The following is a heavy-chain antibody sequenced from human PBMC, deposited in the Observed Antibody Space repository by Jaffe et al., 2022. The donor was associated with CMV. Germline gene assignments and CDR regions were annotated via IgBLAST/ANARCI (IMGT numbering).Heavy chain of an antibody. Sequence: QVQLQQWGAGLLKPSETLSLTCAVYGGSFSGYYWSWIRQPPGKGLEWIGEINHSGSTNYNPSLKSRVTISVDTSKNQFSLKLSSVTAADTAVYYCASALGTGASVPDCGGDCYTYRAEYFQHWGQGTLVTVSS. CDR2: INHSGST. V-gene: IGHV4-34*01. CDR1: GGSFSGYY. CDR3: ASALGTGASVPDCGGDCYTYRAEYFQH. J-gene: IGHJ1*01. D-gene: IGHD2-21*02.